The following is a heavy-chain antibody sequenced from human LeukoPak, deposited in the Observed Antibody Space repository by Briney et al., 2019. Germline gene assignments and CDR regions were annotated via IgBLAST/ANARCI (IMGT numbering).Heavy chain of an antibody. J-gene: IGHJ3*02. CDR1: GFTFGDYA. D-gene: IGHD2-21*02. V-gene: IGHV3-49*03. Sequence: GGSLRLSCTASGFTFGDYAMSRFRQAPGKGLEWVGFIRSKAYGGTTEYAASVKGRFTLSRDDSKSIAYLQMNSLKTEDTAVYYCTLDSLRYDAFDIWGQGTMVTVSS. CDR2: IRSKAYGGTT. CDR3: TLDSLRYDAFDI.